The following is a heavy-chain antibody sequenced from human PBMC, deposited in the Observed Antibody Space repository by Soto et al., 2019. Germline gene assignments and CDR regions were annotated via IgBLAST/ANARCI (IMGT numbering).Heavy chain of an antibody. CDR1: GVSFSGYY. CDR3: ARVWSPDSSSWYYFDY. J-gene: IGHJ4*02. CDR2: INHSGST. D-gene: IGHD6-13*01. Sequence: ETLSLTCAVYGVSFSGYYWSWIRQPPGKGLEWIGEINHSGSTNYNPSLKSRVTISVDTSKNQFSLKLSSVTAADTAVYYCARVWSPDSSSWYYFDYWGQGTLVTVSS. V-gene: IGHV4-34*01.